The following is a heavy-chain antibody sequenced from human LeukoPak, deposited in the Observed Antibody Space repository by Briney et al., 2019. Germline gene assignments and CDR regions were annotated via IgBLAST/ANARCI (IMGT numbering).Heavy chain of an antibody. Sequence: SQTLSLTCTVFGGSISSGGYYWSWIRQHPGKGLEWIGYIYYSGSTYYNPSLKSRVTISVDTSKNQFSLKLSSVTAADTAVYYCARVERDRGYSYGYDYWGQGTLVTVSS. V-gene: IGHV4-31*03. CDR2: IYYSGST. D-gene: IGHD5-18*01. J-gene: IGHJ4*02. CDR3: ARVERDRGYSYGYDY. CDR1: GGSISSGGYY.